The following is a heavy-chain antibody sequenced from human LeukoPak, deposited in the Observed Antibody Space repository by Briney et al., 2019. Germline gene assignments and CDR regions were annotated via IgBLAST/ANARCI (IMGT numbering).Heavy chain of an antibody. CDR3: ANLRGPSMVLLV. D-gene: IGHD3-10*01. CDR1: GYTFTGYY. J-gene: IGHJ4*02. CDR2: INPNSGGT. Sequence: ASVKVSCKASGYTFTGYYMHWVRQAPGQGLEWMGWINPNSGGTNYAQKFQGRVTMTRDTSISTAYMELSRLRSDDTAVYYCANLRGPSMVLLVWGQGTLVTVSS. V-gene: IGHV1-2*02.